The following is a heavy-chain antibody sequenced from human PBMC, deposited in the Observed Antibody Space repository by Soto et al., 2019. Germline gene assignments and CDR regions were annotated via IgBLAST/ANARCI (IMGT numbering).Heavy chain of an antibody. CDR3: ARVRYGYHLRPQNAFEV. Sequence: QVQLQESSTGLVKPSETLSLTCSVSGDSISSYYWGWIRQPPGQGLEWIGYIYYSGNTNYNPSLKSRVTISIDTSKNQFSLKLGSVMAADTAVYYCARVRYGYHLRPQNAFEVWGQGTMVTVSS. D-gene: IGHD5-12*01. CDR1: GDSISSYY. V-gene: IGHV4-59*01. J-gene: IGHJ3*01. CDR2: IYYSGNT.